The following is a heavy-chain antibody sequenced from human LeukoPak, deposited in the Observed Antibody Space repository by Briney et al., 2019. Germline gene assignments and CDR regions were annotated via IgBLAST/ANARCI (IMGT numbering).Heavy chain of an antibody. Sequence: SETLSLTCTVSGGSISSYYRSWIRQPPGKGLEWIGYIYYSGSTNCNPSLKSRVTISVDTSKNQFSLKLSSVTAADTAVYYCARRTGRLRGYDYWGQGTLVTVSS. CDR3: ARRTGRLRGYDY. J-gene: IGHJ4*02. V-gene: IGHV4-59*01. CDR1: GGSISSYY. D-gene: IGHD3-10*01. CDR2: IYYSGST.